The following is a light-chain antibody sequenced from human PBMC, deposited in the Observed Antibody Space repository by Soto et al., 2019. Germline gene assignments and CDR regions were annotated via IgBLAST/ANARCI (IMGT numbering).Light chain of an antibody. CDR3: GTCDSSLSAGV. CDR1: SSNIGNNY. Sequence: QSVLTQPPSVSAAPGQKVTISCSGRSSNIGNNYVSWYQQHPGTAPKLLIYENNKRPSGIPDRFSCSKSGTSATLCITGLETGDEADYYCGTCDSSLSAGVFGGGTKLTVL. V-gene: IGLV1-51*02. CDR2: ENN. J-gene: IGLJ3*02.